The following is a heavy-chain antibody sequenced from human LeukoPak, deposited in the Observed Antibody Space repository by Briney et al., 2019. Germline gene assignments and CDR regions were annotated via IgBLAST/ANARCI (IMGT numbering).Heavy chain of an antibody. V-gene: IGHV1-2*02. CDR3: ASGFGGSGYSFDY. CDR1: GYTFTGYY. Sequence: ASVKVSCKASGYTFTGYYMHWVRQAPGQGLEWMGWIDPNSGGTNYAQKFQGRVTMTRDTSISTAYMELSRLRSDDTAVYYCASGFGGSGYSFDYWGQGTQVTVSS. J-gene: IGHJ4*02. D-gene: IGHD3-22*01. CDR2: IDPNSGGT.